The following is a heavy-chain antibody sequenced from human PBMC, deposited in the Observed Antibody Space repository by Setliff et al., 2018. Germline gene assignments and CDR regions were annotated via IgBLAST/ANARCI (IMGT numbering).Heavy chain of an antibody. CDR3: AREYVVISFVRNTHSHYGMDV. D-gene: IGHD2-21*01. CDR2: IYTSGTT. J-gene: IGHJ6*02. Sequence: ASETLSLTCTVSGASIGSGSHYWSWIRQPAGRGLEWIGRIYTSGTTNYSPSLKSRVSISSDTSKNVISLKLNSVTAADTAVYFCAREYVVISFVRNTHSHYGMDVWGQGTTVTVPS. V-gene: IGHV4-61*02. CDR1: GASIGSGSHY.